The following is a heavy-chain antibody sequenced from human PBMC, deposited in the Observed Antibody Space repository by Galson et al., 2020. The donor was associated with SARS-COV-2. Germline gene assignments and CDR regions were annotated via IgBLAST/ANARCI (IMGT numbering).Heavy chain of an antibody. CDR1: GFRFSDWY. Sequence: TGGSLRLSCVASGFRFSDWYMSWIRQAPGKGLEWVSYIDSSSRTIYYAESVKGRFTTSRDNAENSLYLQMNNLRAEDTAVYYCARGHHGLDVWGQGTTVTVSS. CDR2: IDSSSRTI. CDR3: ARGHHGLDV. J-gene: IGHJ6*02. V-gene: IGHV3-11*01.